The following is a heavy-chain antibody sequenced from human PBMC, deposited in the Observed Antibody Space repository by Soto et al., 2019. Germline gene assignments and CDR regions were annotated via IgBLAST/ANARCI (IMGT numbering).Heavy chain of an antibody. D-gene: IGHD5-12*01. V-gene: IGHV5-51*01. CDR2: IYPSDSDT. CDR1: GYNFAVYC. Sequence: PGESLKSSGKGSGYNFAVYCIAWVLQMPGKGLELMGIIYPSDSDTRYRPSFQGQVTISADKSISSAYLQMNSLRAEDTAVYYCAKDSDIVATYFDYWGQGTLVTVSS. CDR3: AKDSDIVATYFDY. J-gene: IGHJ4*02.